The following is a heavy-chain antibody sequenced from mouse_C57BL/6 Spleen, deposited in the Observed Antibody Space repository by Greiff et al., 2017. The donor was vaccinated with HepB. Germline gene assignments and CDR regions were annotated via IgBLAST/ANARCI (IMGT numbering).Heavy chain of an antibody. Sequence: VQLQQSGAELARPGASVKLSCKASGYTFTSYGISWVKQRTGQGLEWIGEIYPRSGNTYYNEKFKCKATLTADKSSSTAYMELRSLTSEDSAVYFCARMGYYYGSSYPSYFDYWGQGTTLTVSS. D-gene: IGHD1-1*01. CDR3: ARMGYYYGSSYPSYFDY. CDR1: GYTFTSYG. V-gene: IGHV1-81*01. CDR2: IYPRSGNT. J-gene: IGHJ2*01.